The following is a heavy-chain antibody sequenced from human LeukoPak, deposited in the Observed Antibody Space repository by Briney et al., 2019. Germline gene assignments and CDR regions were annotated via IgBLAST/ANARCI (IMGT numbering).Heavy chain of an antibody. J-gene: IGHJ6*02. V-gene: IGHV1-2*02. D-gene: IGHD3-9*01. CDR2: INPNSGGT. Sequence: ASVKASCKASGYTFTGYYMHWVRQAPGQGLEWMGWINPNSGGTNYAQKFQGRVTMTRDTSISTAYMELSRLRSDDTAVYYCARGLHYDILTVYYYYGMDVWGQGTTVTVSS. CDR1: GYTFTGYY. CDR3: ARGLHYDILTVYYYYGMDV.